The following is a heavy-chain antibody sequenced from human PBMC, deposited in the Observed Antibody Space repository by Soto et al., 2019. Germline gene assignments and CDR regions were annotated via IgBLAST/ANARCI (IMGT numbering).Heavy chain of an antibody. Sequence: TSETLSLTCTVSGGSISSSSYYWGWIRQPPGKGLEWIGSIYYSGSTYYNPSLKSRVTISVDTSKNQFSLKLSSVTAADTAVYYCARRGDFWSGYSDYWGQGTLVTVSS. V-gene: IGHV4-39*01. CDR2: IYYSGST. CDR3: ARRGDFWSGYSDY. CDR1: GGSISSSSYY. D-gene: IGHD3-3*01. J-gene: IGHJ4*02.